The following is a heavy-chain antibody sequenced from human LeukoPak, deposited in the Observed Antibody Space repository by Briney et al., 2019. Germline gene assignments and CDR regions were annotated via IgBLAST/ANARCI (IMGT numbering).Heavy chain of an antibody. J-gene: IGHJ3*02. CDR1: GYTFTVYY. D-gene: IGHD2-2*01. Sequence: ASVTVSFKASGYTFTVYYMHWVRQAPGQGLEWMGWINPNSGGTNYAQKFQGRVTMTRDTSISTAYMELSRLRSDDTAVYYCARDGVVVPSDDAFDIWGQGTMVTVSS. V-gene: IGHV1-2*02. CDR2: INPNSGGT. CDR3: ARDGVVVPSDDAFDI.